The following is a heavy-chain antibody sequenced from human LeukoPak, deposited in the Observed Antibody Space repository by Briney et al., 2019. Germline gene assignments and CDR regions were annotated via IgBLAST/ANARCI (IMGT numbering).Heavy chain of an antibody. D-gene: IGHD4/OR15-4a*01. V-gene: IGHV3-30*02. CDR1: GFTFNSYA. Sequence: GGSLRLSCEASGFTFNSYAMHWVRQVPGKGLQWVAFIRYDGSGKYYADSVKGRFTISRDNSKNTLYLQLNSLIPDDMAVYYCARGYGENYLNYWGQGTLVTVST. J-gene: IGHJ4*02. CDR3: ARGYGENYLNY. CDR2: IRYDGSGK.